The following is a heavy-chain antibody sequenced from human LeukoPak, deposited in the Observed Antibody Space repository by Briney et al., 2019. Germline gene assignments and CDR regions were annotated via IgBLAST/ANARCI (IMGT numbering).Heavy chain of an antibody. Sequence: SETLSLTCTVSGGSISSHYWSWIRQPPGKGLEWIGYIYYSGSTYFNPSLKSRVTISVETSKNQFSLKLSSVTAADTAVYYCARVPVYSGTYFGYWGQGTLVTVSS. J-gene: IGHJ4*02. CDR3: ARVPVYSGTYFGY. V-gene: IGHV4-59*08. D-gene: IGHD1-26*01. CDR1: GGSISSHY. CDR2: IYYSGST.